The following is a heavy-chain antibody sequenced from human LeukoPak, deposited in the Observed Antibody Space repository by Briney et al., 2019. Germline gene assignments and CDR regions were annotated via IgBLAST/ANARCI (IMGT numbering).Heavy chain of an antibody. Sequence: PGGSLRLSCAASGFTFSDYYMSWIRQAPGKGLEGVSIIYSGGSTFYADSVKGRFTISRDNSKNTLYLQMNSLRAEDTAVYYCAGSYIYGWNWFDPWGQGTLVTVSS. D-gene: IGHD5-18*01. V-gene: IGHV3-53*01. CDR1: GFTFSDYY. J-gene: IGHJ5*02. CDR2: IYSGGST. CDR3: AGSYIYGWNWFDP.